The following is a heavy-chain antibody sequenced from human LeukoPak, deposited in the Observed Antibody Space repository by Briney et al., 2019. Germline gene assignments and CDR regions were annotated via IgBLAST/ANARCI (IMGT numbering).Heavy chain of an antibody. CDR1: RYTFTGYY. CDR2: INPNSGGT. CDR3: ARGSLRNRFNWFDP. J-gene: IGHJ5*02. Sequence: ASVKVSCKASRYTFTGYYMDWVRQAPGQGLEWMGWINPNSGGTNYAQKFQGRVTMTRDTSISTAYMELSRLRSDDTAVYYCARGSLRNRFNWFDPWGQGTLVTVSS. D-gene: IGHD1-26*01. V-gene: IGHV1-2*02.